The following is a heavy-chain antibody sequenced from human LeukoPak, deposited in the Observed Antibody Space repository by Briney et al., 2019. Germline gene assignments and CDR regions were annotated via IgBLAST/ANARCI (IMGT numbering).Heavy chain of an antibody. J-gene: IGHJ4*02. CDR2: IYYSGST. Sequence: ASETLSLTCTLSRGSISSGVYYGSWIRQHPGKGLGGREYIYYSGSTYYNPYLKSRVTISVDTSKNQFSLKLSYVTAPDTAVYYCASAYRGGNWGIKVGYFDYWGQGTLVTVSS. CDR1: RGSISSGVYY. D-gene: IGHD7-27*01. CDR3: ASAYRGGNWGIKVGYFDY. V-gene: IGHV4-31*03.